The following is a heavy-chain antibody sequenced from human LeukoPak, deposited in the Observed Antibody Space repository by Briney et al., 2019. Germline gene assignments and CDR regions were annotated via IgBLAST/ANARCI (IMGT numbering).Heavy chain of an antibody. J-gene: IGHJ6*02. CDR1: EYTFTNYD. Sequence: GASVKVTCKASEYTFTNYDINWVRQATGQGLEWMGWMNPNSGYTGYAQKFQGRVTMTRNTSISTAYMELSSLRSEDTAVYYCARPNYDLLTGYYPLLDVWGQGTTVTVSS. V-gene: IGHV1-8*01. CDR2: MNPNSGYT. CDR3: ARPNYDLLTGYYPLLDV. D-gene: IGHD3-9*01.